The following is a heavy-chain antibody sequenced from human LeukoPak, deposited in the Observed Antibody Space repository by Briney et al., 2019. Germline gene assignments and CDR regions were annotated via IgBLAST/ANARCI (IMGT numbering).Heavy chain of an antibody. D-gene: IGHD3-10*01. CDR2: IKHDGSEK. CDR3: ARGSSSFDY. V-gene: IGHV3-7*01. Sequence: GGSLRLSCAASGFTFSSYWMSWVRQTPGKGLEWVANIKHDGSEKYYVDSVKGRFTISRDNAKNSLYLQMTSLRAEDTAVYYCARGSSSFDYWGQGSLVTVSS. J-gene: IGHJ4*02. CDR1: GFTFSSYW.